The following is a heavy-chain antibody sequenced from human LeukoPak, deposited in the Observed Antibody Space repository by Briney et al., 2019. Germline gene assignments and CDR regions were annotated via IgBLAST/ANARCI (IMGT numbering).Heavy chain of an antibody. CDR3: ARGPYSSSWYNY. V-gene: IGHV1-8*01. J-gene: IGHJ4*02. D-gene: IGHD6-13*01. CDR1: GYTFTGYD. Sequence: ASVKVSCKASGYTFTGYDINWVRQATGQGLEWMGWMNPNSGNTGYAQKFQGRVTMTRNTSISTAYMELSSLRSEDTAVYYCARGPYSSSWYNYWGQGTLVTVSS. CDR2: MNPNSGNT.